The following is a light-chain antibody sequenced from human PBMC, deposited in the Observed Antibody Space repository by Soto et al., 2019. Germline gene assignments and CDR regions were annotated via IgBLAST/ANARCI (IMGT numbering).Light chain of an antibody. CDR1: STDVGGYNF. J-gene: IGLJ1*01. V-gene: IGLV2-14*01. Sequence: QSALTQPASVSGSLGQSITMSCTGTSTDVGGYNFVSWYQQHPDKAPKLLIYEVTNRPSGVSNRFSGSKSGNTASLTISGLQAEDEADYYCSSYTSTGTPVFGTGTRSPS. CDR2: EVT. CDR3: SSYTSTGTPV.